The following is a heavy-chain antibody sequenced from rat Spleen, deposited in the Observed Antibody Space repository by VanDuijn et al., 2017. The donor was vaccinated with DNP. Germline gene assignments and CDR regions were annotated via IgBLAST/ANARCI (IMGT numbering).Heavy chain of an antibody. CDR1: GLTFSNAD. J-gene: IGHJ2*01. V-gene: IGHV5-25*01. D-gene: IGHD1-11*01. CDR3: VTRGMYGGYDH. Sequence: EVQLVESGGGLVQPGRSMKLSCGASGLTFSNADMAWVRQAPTRGLEWVASISSSGDKIYYRDSVQGRFTISRDNAKTTLYLQMDSLRSDDTATYYCVTRGMYGGYDHWGQGVMVTVSS. CDR2: ISSSGDKI.